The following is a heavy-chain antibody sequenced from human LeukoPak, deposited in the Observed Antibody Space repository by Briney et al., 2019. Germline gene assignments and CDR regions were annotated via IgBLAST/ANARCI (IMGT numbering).Heavy chain of an antibody. J-gene: IGHJ6*03. Sequence: ASVKVSCKASGGTFSSYAISWVRQAPGKGLEWVSAVSGSGSSTYYADSVRGRFTVSRHNSKKIVYLQMNNLRAEDAAVYYCVRARSFDFWSFMDVWGKGTTVTVSS. D-gene: IGHD3-3*01. CDR3: VRARSFDFWSFMDV. V-gene: IGHV3-23*01. CDR1: GGTFSSYA. CDR2: VSGSGSST.